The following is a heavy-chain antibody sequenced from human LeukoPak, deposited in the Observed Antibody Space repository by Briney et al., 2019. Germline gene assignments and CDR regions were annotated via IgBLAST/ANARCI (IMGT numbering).Heavy chain of an antibody. Sequence: ASVKVSCKASGYTFTSYYMHWVRQAPGQGLEWMGIINPSGGSTSYAQKFQGRVTMTRDMSTSTVYMELSSLRSDDTAVYYCARESNTMVRGVILNWFDPWGQGTLVTVSS. V-gene: IGHV1-46*01. CDR3: ARESNTMVRGVILNWFDP. CDR2: INPSGGST. D-gene: IGHD3-10*01. CDR1: GYTFTSYY. J-gene: IGHJ5*02.